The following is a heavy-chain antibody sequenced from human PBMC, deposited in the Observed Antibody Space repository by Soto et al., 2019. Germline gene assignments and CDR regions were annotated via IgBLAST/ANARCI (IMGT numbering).Heavy chain of an antibody. V-gene: IGHV1-46*01. Sequence: QVQLVQSGAEVKKPGASVKVSCKASGYTFTSYYMHWVRQAPGQGLEWMGIINPSGGSTSYAQKCQGRVTMTRDTSTSTVYMELSSLRSEDTAVYYCARDRAAAAIDWYFDLWGRGTLVTVSS. CDR1: GYTFTSYY. J-gene: IGHJ2*01. CDR2: INPSGGST. D-gene: IGHD6-13*01. CDR3: ARDRAAAAIDWYFDL.